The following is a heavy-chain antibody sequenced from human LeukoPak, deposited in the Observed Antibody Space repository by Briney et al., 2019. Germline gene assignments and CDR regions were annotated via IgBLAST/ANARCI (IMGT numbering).Heavy chain of an antibody. V-gene: IGHV4-34*01. CDR2: INHSGRT. CDR3: ARHRCSGGSCYPMNWFAP. Sequence: SETLSLTCAVYGGSFRGYYWRGIRQPPGKGREWIGEINHSGRTHYTPSLKSGVTISVDTSKNQFSLKLRPVTDADPAVYYCARHRCSGGSCYPMNWFAPWGQGPLVTVSS. D-gene: IGHD2-15*01. J-gene: IGHJ5*02. CDR1: GGSFRGYY.